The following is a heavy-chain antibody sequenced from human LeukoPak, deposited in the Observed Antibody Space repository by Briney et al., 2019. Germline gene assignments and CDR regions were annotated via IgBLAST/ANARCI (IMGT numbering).Heavy chain of an antibody. D-gene: IGHD3-3*01. J-gene: IGHJ6*03. CDR2: ISAYNGNT. V-gene: IGHV1-18*01. Sequence: ASVKVSCKASGYTFTSYGISWVRQAPGQGLEWMGWISAYNGNTNYAQKLQGRVTATTDTSTSTAYMELRSLRSDDTAVYYCARVGSGNYYYYYYMDVWGKGTTVTVSS. CDR1: GYTFTSYG. CDR3: ARVGSGNYYYYYYMDV.